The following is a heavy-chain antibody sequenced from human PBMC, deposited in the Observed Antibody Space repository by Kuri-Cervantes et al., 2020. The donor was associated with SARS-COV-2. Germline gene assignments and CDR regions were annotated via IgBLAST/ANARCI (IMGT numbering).Heavy chain of an antibody. V-gene: IGHV4-34*01. D-gene: IGHD3-9*01. CDR3: ARVAYYDILTTRGADY. J-gene: IGHJ4*02. Sequence: SETLSLTCAVYGGSFSGYYWSWIRQPPGKGLEWIGEINHSGSTNYNPSLKSRVTISVDTSKNQFSLNLSSVTAADTAVYYCARVAYYDILTTRGADYWGQGTLVTVSS. CDR1: GGSFSGYY. CDR2: INHSGST.